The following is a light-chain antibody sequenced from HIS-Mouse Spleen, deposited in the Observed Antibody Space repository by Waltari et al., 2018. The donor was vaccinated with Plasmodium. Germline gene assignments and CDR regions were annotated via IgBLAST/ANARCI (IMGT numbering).Light chain of an antibody. CDR3: QQYYSYPLT. V-gene: IGKV1-8*01. CDR1: QGISSY. CDR2: AAS. Sequence: AIRMTQSPSSFSASPGDRVTITCRPSQGISSYLAWYQQKPGKAPKLLIYAASTLQSGVPSRFSGSGSGTDFTLTISCLQSEDFATYYCQQYYSYPLTFGGGTKVEIK. J-gene: IGKJ4*01.